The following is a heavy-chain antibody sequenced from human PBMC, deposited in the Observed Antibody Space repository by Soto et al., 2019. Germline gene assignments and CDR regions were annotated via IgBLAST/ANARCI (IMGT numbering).Heavy chain of an antibody. D-gene: IGHD3-10*01. CDR3: ASTLDRFGELFGWFDP. J-gene: IGHJ5*02. V-gene: IGHV4-31*03. CDR1: GGSISSGGYY. Sequence: PSETLSLTCTVSGGSISSGGYYWSWIRQHPGKGLEWIGYIYYSGSTYYNPSLKSRVTISVDTSKNQFSLKLSSVTAADTAVYYCASTLDRFGELFGWFDPWGQGTLVTVSS. CDR2: IYYSGST.